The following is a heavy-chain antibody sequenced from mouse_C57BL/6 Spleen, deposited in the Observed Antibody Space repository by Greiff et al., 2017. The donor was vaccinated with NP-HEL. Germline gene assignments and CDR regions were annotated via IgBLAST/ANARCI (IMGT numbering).Heavy chain of an antibody. CDR1: GYAFTNYL. CDR3: ARPMARYAMDY. V-gene: IGHV1-54*01. D-gene: IGHD1-1*02. J-gene: IGHJ4*01. Sequence: QVQLQQSGAELVRPGTSVKVSCKASGYAFTNYLIEWVKQRPGQGLEWIGVINPGSGGTNYNEKFKGKATLTADKSSSTAYMQRSILTSEDSAVYFCARPMARYAMDYWGQGTSVTVSS. CDR2: INPGSGGT.